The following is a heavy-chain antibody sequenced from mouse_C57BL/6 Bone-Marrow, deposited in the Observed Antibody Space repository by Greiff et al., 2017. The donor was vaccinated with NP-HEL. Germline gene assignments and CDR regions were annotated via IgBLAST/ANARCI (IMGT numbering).Heavy chain of an antibody. V-gene: IGHV7-1*01. D-gene: IGHD2-3*01. CDR2: SRNKANDYTT. CDR3: ARGDGYYGGFAY. CDR1: GFTFSDFY. Sequence: EVKLVESGGGLVQSGRSLRLSCAPSGFTFSDFYMEWVRQAPGKGLEWIAASRNKANDYTTEYSASVKGRFIVSRDTSQSILYLQMNALRAEDTAIYYCARGDGYYGGFAYWGQGTLVTVSA. J-gene: IGHJ3*01.